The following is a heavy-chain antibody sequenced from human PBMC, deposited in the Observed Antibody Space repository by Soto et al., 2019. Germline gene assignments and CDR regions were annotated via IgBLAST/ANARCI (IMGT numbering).Heavy chain of an antibody. V-gene: IGHV3-23*01. CDR1: GFTFSTYA. D-gene: IGHD6-19*01. Sequence: PGGSLRLSCAASGFTFSTYAMSWVRQAPGKGLEWVSLISGSGGSSTYYADSVKGRFTISRDNSKNTLYLQMNILRAEDTDVYFCAKVLSVAPFYFDYWGQGTLVTVSS. CDR2: ISGSGGSST. J-gene: IGHJ4*02. CDR3: AKVLSVAPFYFDY.